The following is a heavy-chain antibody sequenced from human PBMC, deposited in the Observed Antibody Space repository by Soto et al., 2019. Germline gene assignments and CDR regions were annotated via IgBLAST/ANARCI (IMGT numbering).Heavy chain of an antibody. V-gene: IGHV3-23*01. CDR3: ARVQDIVLMVYANY. CDR2: ISGSGGST. Sequence: GGSLRLSCAASGFTFSSYAMSWVRQAPGKGLEWVSAISGSGGSTYYADSVKGRFTISRDNSKNTLYLQMNSLRAEDTAVYYCARVQDIVLMVYANYWGQGTLVTVSS. J-gene: IGHJ4*02. D-gene: IGHD2-8*01. CDR1: GFTFSSYA.